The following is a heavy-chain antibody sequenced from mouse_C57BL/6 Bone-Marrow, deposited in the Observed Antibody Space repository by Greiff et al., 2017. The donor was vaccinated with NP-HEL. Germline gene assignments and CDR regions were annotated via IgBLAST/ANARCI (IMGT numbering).Heavy chain of an antibody. CDR3: ARDGGRKWYFDV. J-gene: IGHJ1*03. Sequence: VQLQQSGPVLVKPGASVKMSCKASGYTFTDYYMNWVKQSHGKSLEWIGVINPYNGGTSYNQKFKGKATFTVDKSSSTAYMELNSLTSEDSAVYDCARDGGRKWYFDVWGTGTTVTVSS. CDR1: GYTFTDYY. D-gene: IGHD1-1*01. V-gene: IGHV1-19*01. CDR2: INPYNGGT.